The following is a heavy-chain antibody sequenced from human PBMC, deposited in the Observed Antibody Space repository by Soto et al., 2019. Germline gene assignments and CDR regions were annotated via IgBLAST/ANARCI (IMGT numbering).Heavy chain of an antibody. V-gene: IGHV4-30-4*01. CDR2: IYYSGST. Sequence: SETLSLTCTVSGGSISSGDYYWIWIRHPPGKGLEWIGYIYYSGSTYYNPSLKSRVTISVDTSKNQFSLKLSSVTAADTAVYYCARANIVVVVAAPSGWFDPWGQGTLVTVSS. CDR3: ARANIVVVVAAPSGWFDP. J-gene: IGHJ5*02. CDR1: GGSISSGDYY. D-gene: IGHD2-15*01.